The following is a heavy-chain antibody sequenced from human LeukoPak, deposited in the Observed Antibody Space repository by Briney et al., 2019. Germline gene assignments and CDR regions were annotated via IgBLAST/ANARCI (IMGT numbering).Heavy chain of an antibody. V-gene: IGHV3-7*01. CDR2: INQDGNEK. Sequence: GGSLRLSCAASGFTFSSYWMTWVRQAPGKGLEWVANINQDGNEKYYVDSVKGRFTISRDNAKNSLYLQMNSLRAEDTAVYYCARSLGYCSGGSCYPFDYWGQGTLVTVPS. D-gene: IGHD2-15*01. CDR3: ARSLGYCSGGSCYPFDY. J-gene: IGHJ4*02. CDR1: GFTFSSYW.